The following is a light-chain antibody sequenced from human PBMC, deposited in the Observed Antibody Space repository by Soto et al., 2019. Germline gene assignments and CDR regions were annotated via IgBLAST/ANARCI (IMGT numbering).Light chain of an antibody. Sequence: DIQMTQSPSTLSGSVGDTVNITCRASQTISSWLAWYQQKPGKAPKLLIYKASTLKSGVPSRFSGSGSGTEFTLTISSLQPDDFATYYCQHYNSYSEAFGQGTKVDI. V-gene: IGKV1-5*03. CDR1: QTISSW. CDR2: KAS. CDR3: QHYNSYSEA. J-gene: IGKJ1*01.